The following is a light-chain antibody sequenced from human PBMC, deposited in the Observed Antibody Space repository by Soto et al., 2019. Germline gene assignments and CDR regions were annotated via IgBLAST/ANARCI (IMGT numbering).Light chain of an antibody. J-gene: IGKJ3*01. CDR3: QQSYNAPFN. CDR2: AAS. CDR1: QTIDRY. V-gene: IGKV1-39*01. Sequence: IQMTQSPSSLSASVGDTVTITCRASQTIDRYLNWFQQKSGQAPKLLMNAASTLRSGVPSRFSASGSGTDFTLTISGLQTEDYATYYCQQSYNAPFNFGPGTKVDIK.